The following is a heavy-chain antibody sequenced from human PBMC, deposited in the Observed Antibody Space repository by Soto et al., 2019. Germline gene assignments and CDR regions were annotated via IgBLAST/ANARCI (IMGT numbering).Heavy chain of an antibody. V-gene: IGHV5-10-1*01. Sequence: PGESLKISCKGSGYSFTSYWISWVRQMPGKGLEWMGRIDPSDSYTNYSPSFQGHVTISADKSISTAYLQWSSLKASDTAMYYCARLGYDFWSGYYTPNYYDYGMDVWGQGTTVTVSS. CDR1: GYSFTSYW. CDR2: IDPSDSYT. D-gene: IGHD3-3*01. J-gene: IGHJ6*02. CDR3: ARLGYDFWSGYYTPNYYDYGMDV.